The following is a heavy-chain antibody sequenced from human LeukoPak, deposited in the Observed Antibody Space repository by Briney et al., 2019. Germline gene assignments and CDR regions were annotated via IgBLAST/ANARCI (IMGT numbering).Heavy chain of an antibody. V-gene: IGHV5-10-1*01. CDR3: ARDISGYFDY. CDR1: EYTFTNYW. Sequence: GESLKISCKGSEYTFTNYWISWVRQMPGKGLEWMGRIDPSDSYTNYSPSFQGHVTISADKSISTAYLQWSSLKASDTAMYYCARDISGYFDYWGQGSLVTFSS. D-gene: IGHD3-22*01. J-gene: IGHJ4*02. CDR2: IDPSDSYT.